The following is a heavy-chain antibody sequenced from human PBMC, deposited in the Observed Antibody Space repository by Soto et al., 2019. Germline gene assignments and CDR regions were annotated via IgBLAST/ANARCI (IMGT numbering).Heavy chain of an antibody. CDR2: SDPEDGET. J-gene: IGHJ4*02. CDR3: ARLHSSSWPHFDY. Sequence: ASVKVSCKVSGYTLTELSMHWVRQAPGKGLEWMGGSDPEDGETIYAQKFQGRVTITRDTSASTAYMELSSLRSEDTAVYYCARLHSSSWPHFDYWGQGTLVTVSS. V-gene: IGHV1-24*01. D-gene: IGHD6-13*01. CDR1: GYTLTELS.